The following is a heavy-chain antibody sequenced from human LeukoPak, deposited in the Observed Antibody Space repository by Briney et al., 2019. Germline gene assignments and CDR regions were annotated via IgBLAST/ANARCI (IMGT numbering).Heavy chain of an antibody. CDR1: GFTFSSYS. CDR2: ISTSSSYI. J-gene: IGHJ1*01. CDR3: ARDSDGGAGTTSYFQH. Sequence: GGSLRLSCAASGFTFSSYSMNWVRQAPGKGLEWVSSISTSSSYIYYADSLEGRFTISRDNAKKSLYLQMNSLRAEDTAVYYCARDSDGGAGTTSYFQHWGQGTLVSVPS. D-gene: IGHD6-19*01. V-gene: IGHV3-21*01.